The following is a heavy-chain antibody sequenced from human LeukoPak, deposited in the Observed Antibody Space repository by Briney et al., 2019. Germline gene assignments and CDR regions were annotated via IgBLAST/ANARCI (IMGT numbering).Heavy chain of an antibody. J-gene: IGHJ4*02. Sequence: PGGSQRLSCAASGFTVSSNYMSWVRQAPGKGLEWVSVIYSGGSTYYADSVKGRFTISRDNSKNTLYLQMNSLRAEDTAVYYCARVSGSGSYLGPVDYWGQGTLVTVSS. V-gene: IGHV3-66*01. CDR3: ARVSGSGSYLGPVDY. CDR1: GFTVSSNY. CDR2: IYSGGST. D-gene: IGHD3-10*01.